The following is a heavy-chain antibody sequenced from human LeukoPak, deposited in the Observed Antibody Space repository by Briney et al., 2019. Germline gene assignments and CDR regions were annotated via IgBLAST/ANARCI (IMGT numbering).Heavy chain of an antibody. CDR2: IWYDGSNK. CDR3: AKDKGGSYYEGGDFDY. Sequence: PGGSLRLSCAASGFTFSSYGMHWVRQAPGTGLEWVAVIWYDGSNKYYADSVKGRFTISRDNSKNTMYLQMNSLRAEDTAVYYCAKDKGGSYYEGGDFDYLGQGTLVTVSS. J-gene: IGHJ4*02. V-gene: IGHV3-33*06. CDR1: GFTFSSYG. D-gene: IGHD1-26*01.